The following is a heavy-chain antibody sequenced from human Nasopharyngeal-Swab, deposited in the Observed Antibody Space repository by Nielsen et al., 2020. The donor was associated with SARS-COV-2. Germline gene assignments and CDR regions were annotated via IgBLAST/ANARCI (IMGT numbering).Heavy chain of an antibody. D-gene: IGHD3-10*01. CDR2: IWYDGSNK. Sequence: GSLKISCAASGFTFSSYGMHWVRQAPGKGLEWVAVIWYDGSNKYYADSVKGRFTISRDNSKNTLYLQMNSLRAEDTAVYYCARDREGLGFDYWGQGTLVTVSS. V-gene: IGHV3-33*01. CDR3: ARDREGLGFDY. CDR1: GFTFSSYG. J-gene: IGHJ4*02.